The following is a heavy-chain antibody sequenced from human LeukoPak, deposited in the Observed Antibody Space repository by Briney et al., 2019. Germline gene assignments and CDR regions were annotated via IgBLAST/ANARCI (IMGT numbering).Heavy chain of an antibody. CDR2: IYTGGST. J-gene: IGHJ4*02. Sequence: GGSLRLSCAASGFTVSSNYMSWVRQAPGKGLEWVSVIYTGGSTYYADSVKGRFTISRDNSKNTLYLQMNSLRAEDTAVYYCATHRSGSYSQDRLGFDYWGQGTLVTVSS. D-gene: IGHD1-26*01. CDR1: GFTVSSNY. CDR3: ATHRSGSYSQDRLGFDY. V-gene: IGHV3-53*01.